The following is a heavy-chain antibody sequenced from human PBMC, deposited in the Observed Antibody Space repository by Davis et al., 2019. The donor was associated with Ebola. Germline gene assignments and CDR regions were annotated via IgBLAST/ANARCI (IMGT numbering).Heavy chain of an antibody. CDR3: ASSSYYYDSFDY. CDR1: GFTFSSYG. V-gene: IGHV3-33*01. CDR2: IWYDGSNK. Sequence: GGSLRLSCAASGFTFSSYGMHRVRQAPGKGLEWVAVIWYDGSNKYYADSVKGRFTISRDNSKNTLYLQMNSLRAEDTAVYFCASSSYYYDSFDYWGQGTLVTVSS. J-gene: IGHJ4*02. D-gene: IGHD3-22*01.